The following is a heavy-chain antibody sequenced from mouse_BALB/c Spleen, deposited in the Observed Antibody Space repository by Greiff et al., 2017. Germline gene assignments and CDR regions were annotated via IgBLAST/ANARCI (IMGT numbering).Heavy chain of an antibody. CDR3: ARSPYYGSSYLDY. CDR2: INPGSGGT. CDR1: GYAFTNYL. D-gene: IGHD1-1*01. V-gene: IGHV1-54*01. Sequence: VQRVESGAELVRPGTSVKVSCKASGYAFTNYLIEWVKQRPGQGLEWIGVINPGSGGTNYNEKFKGKATLTADKSSSTAYMQLSSLTSDDSAVYFCARSPYYGSSYLDYWGQGTTLTVSS. J-gene: IGHJ2*01.